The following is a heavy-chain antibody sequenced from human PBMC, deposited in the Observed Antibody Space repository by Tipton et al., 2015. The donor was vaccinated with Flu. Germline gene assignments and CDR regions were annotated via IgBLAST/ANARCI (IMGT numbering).Heavy chain of an antibody. D-gene: IGHD6-13*01. Sequence: GSLRLSCAASGFIVNKYYMSWVRQAPGKGLEWVSVIYTGTRTHYVDSVQGRFTISRDNSKNSLYLQMNSLRAGDTAVYFCARGPLPDSNWYNGMDVWGQGTTVTVSS. V-gene: IGHV3-66*01. CDR2: IYTGTRT. CDR3: ARGPLPDSNWYNGMDV. CDR1: GFIVNKYY. J-gene: IGHJ6*02.